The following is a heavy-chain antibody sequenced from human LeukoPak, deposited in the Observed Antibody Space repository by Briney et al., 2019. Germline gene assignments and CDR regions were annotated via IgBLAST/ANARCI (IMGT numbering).Heavy chain of an antibody. D-gene: IGHD2-21*01. J-gene: IGHJ4*02. CDR3: ARVSYCGGDCPAPLDY. CDR1: GGSFSSYA. V-gene: IGHV1-69*04. Sequence: SVKVSCKASGGSFSSYAISWVRQAPGQGLEWMGRIIPIPDITNYAQKFQGRVTITADKSTSTAYMELSSLRSEDTAVYYCARVSYCGGDCPAPLDYWGQGTLVTVSS. CDR2: IIPIPDIT.